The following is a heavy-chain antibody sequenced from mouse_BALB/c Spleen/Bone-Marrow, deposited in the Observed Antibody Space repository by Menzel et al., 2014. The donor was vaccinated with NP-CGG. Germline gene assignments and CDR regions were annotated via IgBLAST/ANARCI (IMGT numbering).Heavy chain of an antibody. CDR2: IDPANGNT. V-gene: IGHV14-3*02. D-gene: IGHD1-1*01. Sequence: VQLKQSGAELVKPGASVKLSCTASGFNNKDTYIHWVKQRPEQGLEWIGRIDPANGNTKYDPKFQGKATITADTSSNTAYLHLSSLTSEDSAVYYCARYRYYGSSGWDYWGQGTSVTVSS. CDR3: ARYRYYGSSGWDY. J-gene: IGHJ4*01. CDR1: GFNNKDTY.